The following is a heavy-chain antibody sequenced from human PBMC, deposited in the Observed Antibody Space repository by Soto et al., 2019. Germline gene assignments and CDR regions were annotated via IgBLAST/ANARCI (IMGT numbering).Heavy chain of an antibody. CDR3: ARAKRGVRCYYGSGSCYYYYGMDV. Sequence: ASVKVSCKASGYTFTSYYMHWVRQAPGQGLEWMGIINPSGGSTSYAQKFQGRVTMTRDTSTSTVYMELSSLRSEDTAVYYCARAKRGVRCYYGSGSCYYYYGMDVCGQGTTVTVS. CDR1: GYTFTSYY. CDR2: INPSGGST. D-gene: IGHD3-10*01. V-gene: IGHV1-46*03. J-gene: IGHJ6*02.